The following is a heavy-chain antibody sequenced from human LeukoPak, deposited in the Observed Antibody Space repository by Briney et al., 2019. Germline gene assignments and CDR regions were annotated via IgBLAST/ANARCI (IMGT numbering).Heavy chain of an antibody. CDR1: GGSISSSSYY. Sequence: PSETLSLICTVSGGSISSSSYYWGWISQPPGKGLEWIGSIYYSGSTYYNPSLKSRVTISVDTSKNQFSLKLSSVTAADTAVYYCARGGWELPKYSFDYWGQGTLVTVSS. CDR3: ARGGWELPKYSFDY. CDR2: IYYSGST. D-gene: IGHD1-26*01. V-gene: IGHV4-39*01. J-gene: IGHJ4*02.